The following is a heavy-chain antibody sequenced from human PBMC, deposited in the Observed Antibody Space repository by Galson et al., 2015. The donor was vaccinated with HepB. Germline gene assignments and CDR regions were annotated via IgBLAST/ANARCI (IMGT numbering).Heavy chain of an antibody. CDR1: GFTFNNYR. V-gene: IGHV3-7*01. CDR3: ARDRRWPDFGDWYFAL. Sequence: SLRLSCAASGFTFNNYRMSWVRLTPGKGLEWVANVKQDGTEKYYADSVKGRFTLSRDNAKKSVYLQMDSLTVEDTGVYYCARDRRWPDFGDWYFALWGRGTLVSVSS. J-gene: IGHJ2*01. D-gene: IGHD4-17*01. CDR2: VKQDGTEK.